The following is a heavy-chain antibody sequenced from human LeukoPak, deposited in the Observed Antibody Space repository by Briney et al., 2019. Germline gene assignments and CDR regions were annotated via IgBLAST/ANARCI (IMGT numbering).Heavy chain of an antibody. D-gene: IGHD6-19*01. CDR3: ARTLHSGWYLGRSSDI. Sequence: SETLSLTCTVSGGSISSYYWSWIRQPPGKGLEWIGYIYYSGSTNYNPSLKSRVTISVDTSKKHFSLKLSSVTAADTAVYYCARTLHSGWYLGRSSDIWGQGTMVTVSS. CDR1: GGSISSYY. J-gene: IGHJ3*02. CDR2: IYYSGST. V-gene: IGHV4-59*01.